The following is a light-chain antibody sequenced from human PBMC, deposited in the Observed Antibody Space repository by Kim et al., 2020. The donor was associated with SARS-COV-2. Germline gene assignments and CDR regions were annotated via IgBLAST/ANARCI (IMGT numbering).Light chain of an antibody. V-gene: IGKV3-11*01. J-gene: IGKJ4*01. CDR3: QHRSSWPLT. CDR2: DAS. Sequence: LSPGERAPLSCRASQSISGYLGWYQQKPGQAPRLLIYDASNRATGTPARFSGGGSGTDFTLTISSLEPEDFAVYYCQHRSSWPLTFGGGTKVEIK. CDR1: QSISGY.